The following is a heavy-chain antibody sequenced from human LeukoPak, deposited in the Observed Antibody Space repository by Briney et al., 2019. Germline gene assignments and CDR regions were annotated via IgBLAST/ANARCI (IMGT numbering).Heavy chain of an antibody. V-gene: IGHV4-30-2*03. CDR2: IYYSGST. CDR1: GGSISSGGYS. CDR3: ARQGPYCGGDCYWGY. Sequence: SQTLSLTCTVSGGSISSGGYSWSWIRQHPGKGLEWIGSIYYSGSTYYNPSLKSRVTISVDTSKNQFSLKLSSVTAADTAVYYCARQGPYCGGDCYWGYWGQGTLVTVSS. D-gene: IGHD2-21*02. J-gene: IGHJ4*02.